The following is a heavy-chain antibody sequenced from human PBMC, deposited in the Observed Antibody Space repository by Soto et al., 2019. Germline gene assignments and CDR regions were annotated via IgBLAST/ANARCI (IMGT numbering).Heavy chain of an antibody. CDR3: ARGRGDTAMVWYY. Sequence: QVQLQESGPGLVKPSETLSLTCTVSGGSISSYYWSWIRQSPGKGLEWIGYIYYSGSTKYNPSLRGRATISVDASKNQFPLKLSSVTAADTAVYFCARGRGDTAMVWYYWVQGTLVTVSS. CDR1: GGSISSYY. D-gene: IGHD5-18*01. V-gene: IGHV4-59*01. J-gene: IGHJ4*02. CDR2: IYYSGST.